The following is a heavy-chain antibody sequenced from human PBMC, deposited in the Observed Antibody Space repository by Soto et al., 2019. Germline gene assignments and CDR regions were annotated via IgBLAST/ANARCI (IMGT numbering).Heavy chain of an antibody. CDR3: ARHGLVTSISTPFDY. CDR2: IYYSGST. CDR1: GGSISSSSYY. D-gene: IGHD2-21*02. V-gene: IGHV4-39*01. Sequence: QLQLQESGPGLVKPSETLSLTCTVSGGSISSSSYYWGWIRQPPGKGLEWIGSIYYSGSTYYNPAPKIRVTLSVDTSKTQFSLKLSSVTAADTAVYYCARHGLVTSISTPFDYWGQGTLVTVSS. J-gene: IGHJ4*02.